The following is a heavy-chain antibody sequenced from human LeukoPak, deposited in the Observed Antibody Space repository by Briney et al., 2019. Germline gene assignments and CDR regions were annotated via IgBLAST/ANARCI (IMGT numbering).Heavy chain of an antibody. J-gene: IGHJ4*02. V-gene: IGHV3-7*04. D-gene: IGHD5-24*01. Sequence: GGSLRLSCAASGFALSSHWMTWVRQAPGKGLEWVANIKQDGSKKSYVDSVKGRFTISRDNAKNSLYLQMNSLRAEDTAIYYCTRVGYIDEGIDYWGQGTLVTVSS. CDR3: TRVGYIDEGIDY. CDR1: GFALSSHW. CDR2: IKQDGSKK.